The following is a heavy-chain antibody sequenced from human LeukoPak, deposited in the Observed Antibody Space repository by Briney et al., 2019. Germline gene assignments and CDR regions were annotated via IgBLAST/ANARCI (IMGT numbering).Heavy chain of an antibody. Sequence: GGSLRLSCAASGFTFSRYDMHWVRQVTGKGLEWVSAIGTVGDTYYPDSVKGRFTISRDNAKNTLYLQMNSLRAEDTAVYYCARGKAVAGTFSWFDPWGQGTLVTVSS. CDR2: IGTVGDT. CDR3: ARGKAVAGTFSWFDP. J-gene: IGHJ5*02. D-gene: IGHD6-19*01. V-gene: IGHV3-13*04. CDR1: GFTFSRYD.